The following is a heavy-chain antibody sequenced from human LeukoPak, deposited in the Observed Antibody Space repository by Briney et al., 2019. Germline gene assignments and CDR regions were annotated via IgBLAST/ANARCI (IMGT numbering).Heavy chain of an antibody. CDR3: ARDSAGNDY. V-gene: IGHV3-7*01. J-gene: IGHJ4*02. CDR1: GFTFSTYW. Sequence: PGGSLRLSCAASGFTFSTYWMSWVRQAPGQGLEWVANIKQDGSEKYYIDSVKGRFTISRDNAKNSLYLQMNSLRAEDTAMYYCARDSAGNDYWGQGTLVTVSS. CDR2: IKQDGSEK. D-gene: IGHD6-13*01.